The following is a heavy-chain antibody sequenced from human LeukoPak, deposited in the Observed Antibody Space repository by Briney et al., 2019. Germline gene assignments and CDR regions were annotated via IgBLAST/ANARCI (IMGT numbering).Heavy chain of an antibody. Sequence: GGSLRLSCAASGFTLSDYYMNWIRQAPGKGLEWVSYIDSSGTIYYADSVKGRFTISRDNAKNSLYLQMSRLRAEDSAVYYCARRERWPNAFDIWGQGTMVTVSS. J-gene: IGHJ3*02. D-gene: IGHD5-24*01. CDR2: IDSSGTI. V-gene: IGHV3-11*01. CDR3: ARRERWPNAFDI. CDR1: GFTLSDYY.